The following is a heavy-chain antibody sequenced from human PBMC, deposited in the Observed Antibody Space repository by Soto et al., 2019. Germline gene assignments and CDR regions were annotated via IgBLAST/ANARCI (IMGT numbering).Heavy chain of an antibody. D-gene: IGHD2-21*01. Sequence: EERLVQSGGGLVQPGGSLRLSGAAYGFSVGGNYKSWVRQAPGKGLELVSLIYSGGNPFYADSMKGRFTLSRDNSNNMLYLQMDSLRAEDTVVYYCARGPNSDCWGQGTLVIVPS. CDR1: GFSVGGNY. J-gene: IGHJ4*02. V-gene: IGHV3-53*01. CDR3: ARGPNSDC. CDR2: IYSGGNP.